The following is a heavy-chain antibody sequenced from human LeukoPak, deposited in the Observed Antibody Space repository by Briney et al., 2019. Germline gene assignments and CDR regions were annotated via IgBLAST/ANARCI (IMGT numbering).Heavy chain of an antibody. CDR3: VKDRPRYSSSCSPLDY. V-gene: IGHV3-23*01. J-gene: IGHJ4*02. CDR1: GFTFRSYA. D-gene: IGHD6-13*01. CDR2: IRDSGDVT. Sequence: RGSLRLSCAASGFTFRSYAMTWVRQAPAKGLQWVSTIRDSGDVTYYADSVKGRFTISRDNSKNTLYLQMNGLRAEDTAVYYCVKDRPRYSSSCSPLDYWGQGTLGTVSS.